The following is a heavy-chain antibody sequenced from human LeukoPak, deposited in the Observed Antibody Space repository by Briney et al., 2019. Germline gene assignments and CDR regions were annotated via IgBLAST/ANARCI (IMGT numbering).Heavy chain of an antibody. J-gene: IGHJ4*02. D-gene: IGHD3-22*01. CDR1: GFTFSSYS. Sequence: GGSLRLSCAASGFTFSSYSMTWVRQAPGKGLEWVSYISSSSSTIYYADSVKGRFTISRDNAKNSLYLQMNSLRAEDTAVYYCARDQRDYYDSSGYAFDYWGQGTLVTVSS. CDR3: ARDQRDYYDSSGYAFDY. V-gene: IGHV3-48*01. CDR2: ISSSSSTI.